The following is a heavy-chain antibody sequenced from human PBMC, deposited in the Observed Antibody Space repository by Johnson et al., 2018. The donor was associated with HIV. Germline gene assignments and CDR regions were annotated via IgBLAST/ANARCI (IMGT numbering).Heavy chain of an antibody. Sequence: EVQLVESGGGLEQPGGSLRLSCAASGFTFASSAMSWVRQAPGKGLEWVSAISDSGSTYYADSVKGRFTISRDNSKNTLYLQMNSLRAEDTAVYYCARPDSSSARAHDAFDIWGQGTVVTVSS. CDR1: GFTFASSA. CDR3: ARPDSSSARAHDAFDI. CDR2: ISDSGST. J-gene: IGHJ3*02. D-gene: IGHD6-6*01. V-gene: IGHV3-23*04.